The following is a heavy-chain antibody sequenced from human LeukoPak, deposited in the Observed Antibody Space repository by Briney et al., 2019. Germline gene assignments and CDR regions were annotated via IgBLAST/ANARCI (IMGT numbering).Heavy chain of an antibody. J-gene: IGHJ4*02. CDR3: TRWDCTTTGCYPFDY. Sequence: GGSLRLSCAASGFTFSGSAIHWVRQASGKGLEWVGRIRDKADSYATAYIASVKGRFTISRDDSKNTAYLQMSSLKTEDTAVYYCTRWDCTTTGCYPFDYWGQGTLVTVSS. D-gene: IGHD2-2*01. CDR1: GFTFSGSA. CDR2: IRDKADSYAT. V-gene: IGHV3-73*01.